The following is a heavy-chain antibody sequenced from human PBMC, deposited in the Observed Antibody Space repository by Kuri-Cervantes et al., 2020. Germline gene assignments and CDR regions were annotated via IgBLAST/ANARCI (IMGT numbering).Heavy chain of an antibody. D-gene: IGHD3-16*01. CDR1: GGSFSGYY. V-gene: IGHV4-34*01. CDR3: ARCGLGVGVWGNRGFDY. J-gene: IGHJ4*02. Sequence: SETLSLICAVYGGSFSGYYWSWIRQPPGKGLEWIGEINHSGSTNYNPSLKSRVTISVDTSKNQFFLKLSSVTAADTAVYYCARCGLGVGVWGNRGFDYWGQGTLVTVSS. CDR2: INHSGST.